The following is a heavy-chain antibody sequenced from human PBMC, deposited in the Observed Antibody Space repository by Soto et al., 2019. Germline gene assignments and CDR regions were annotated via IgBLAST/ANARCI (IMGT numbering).Heavy chain of an antibody. CDR3: ARGPKKNLLRFLEWAAVGMDV. D-gene: IGHD3-3*01. V-gene: IGHV1-8*01. CDR1: GYTFTSYD. J-gene: IGHJ6*02. Sequence: ASVKVSCNASGYTFTSYDINWVRQATGQGLEWMGWMNPNSGNTGYAQKFQGRVTMTRNTSISTAYMELSSLRSEDTAVYYCARGPKKNLLRFLEWAAVGMDVWGQGTTVTVSS. CDR2: MNPNSGNT.